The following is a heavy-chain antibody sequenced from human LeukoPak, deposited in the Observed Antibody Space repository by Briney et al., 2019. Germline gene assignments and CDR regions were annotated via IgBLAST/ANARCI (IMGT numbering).Heavy chain of an antibody. CDR1: GFTVSSNY. CDR3: ARGDSAYDDRLGDAFDI. D-gene: IGHD5-12*01. Sequence: QSGGSLRLSCAASGFTVSSNYMSWVRQAPGKGLEWVSVIYSGGSTYYADSVKGRFTISRDNSKNTLYLQMNSLRAEDTAVYYCARGDSAYDDRLGDAFDIWGQGTMVTVSS. J-gene: IGHJ3*02. V-gene: IGHV3-66*01. CDR2: IYSGGST.